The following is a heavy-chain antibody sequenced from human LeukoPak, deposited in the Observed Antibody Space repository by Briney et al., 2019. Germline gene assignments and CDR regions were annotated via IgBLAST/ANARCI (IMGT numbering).Heavy chain of an antibody. CDR1: GGSISHYY. D-gene: IGHD6-19*01. CDR3: ARPVAGTVDAFDI. J-gene: IGHJ3*02. V-gene: IGHV4-59*08. Sequence: SETLSLTCTVSGGSISHYYWSWIRQPPGKGLEWIGYIYYSGSTNYNPSLKSRVTISVDTSKNQFSLKLSSVTAADTAVFYCARPVAGTVDAFDIWGQGTMVTVSS. CDR2: IYYSGST.